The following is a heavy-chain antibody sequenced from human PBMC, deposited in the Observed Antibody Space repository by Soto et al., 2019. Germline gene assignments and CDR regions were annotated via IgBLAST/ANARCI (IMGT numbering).Heavy chain of an antibody. D-gene: IGHD5-12*01. CDR3: AKSNALVATSVVRF. J-gene: IGHJ3*01. CDR1: GYTFTSYD. Sequence: ASVKVSCKASGYTFTSYDINWVRQATGQGLEWMGWMNPNSGNTGYAQKFQGRVTMTRNNSISTAYMELSSLRSEDTAVYYCAKSNALVATSVVRFWGQGTMVTVSS. V-gene: IGHV1-8*01. CDR2: MNPNSGNT.